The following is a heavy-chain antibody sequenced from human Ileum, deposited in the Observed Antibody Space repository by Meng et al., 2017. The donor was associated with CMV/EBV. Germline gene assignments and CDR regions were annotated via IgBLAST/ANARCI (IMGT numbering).Heavy chain of an antibody. D-gene: IGHD2-2*01. CDR1: GFTFSSYG. CDR3: AKDRCSSTSCLRCYYGMDV. J-gene: IGHJ6*02. Sequence: GESLKISCAASGFTFSSYGMHWVRQAPGKGLEWVAFIRYDGSNKYYADSVKGRFTISRDNSKNTLYLQMNSLRAEDAAVYYCAKDRCSSTSCLRCYYGMDVWGQGTTVTVSS. CDR2: IRYDGSNK. V-gene: IGHV3-30*02.